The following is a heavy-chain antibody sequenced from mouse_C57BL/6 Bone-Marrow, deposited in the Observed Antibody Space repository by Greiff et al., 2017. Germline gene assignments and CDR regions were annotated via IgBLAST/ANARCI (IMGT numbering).Heavy chain of an antibody. V-gene: IGHV5-6*01. J-gene: IGHJ2*01. CDR1: GFTFSSYG. CDR2: ISSGGSYT. CDR3: ARHRRSYVDY. Sequence: EVMLVESGGDLVKPGGSLKLSCAASGFTFSSYGMSWVRQTPDKRLEWVATISSGGSYTYYPDSVKGRFTISRDNAKNTLYLQMSSLKSEDTAMYCCARHRRSYVDYWGKGTTLTVSS.